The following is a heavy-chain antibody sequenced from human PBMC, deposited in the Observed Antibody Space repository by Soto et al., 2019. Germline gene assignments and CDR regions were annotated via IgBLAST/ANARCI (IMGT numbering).Heavy chain of an antibody. J-gene: IGHJ4*02. V-gene: IGHV5-51*01. CDR2: IYPGDSDT. CDR3: ARGHSIAVAGTRLFYY. Sequence: PGESLKISCRVSGYTFTNYWIAWVRQMPGKGLEWMGIIYPGDSDTRYSPSFQCQVTISVDKSINTAYLQWSSLKSSDSAMYYCARGHSIAVAGTRLFYYWGQGTLITVSS. D-gene: IGHD6-19*01. CDR1: GYTFTNYW.